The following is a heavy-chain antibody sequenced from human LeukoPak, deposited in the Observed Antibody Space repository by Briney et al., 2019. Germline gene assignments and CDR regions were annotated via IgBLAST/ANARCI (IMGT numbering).Heavy chain of an antibody. V-gene: IGHV4-61*05. Sequence: PSETLSLTCTVSGGSISSSSYYCGWIRQPPGKGLEWIGYIYYSGSTNYNPSLKSRVTISIDTSKNQFSLKLSSVTAADTAVYYCARYTGYCSSTSCRGSIDYWGQGTLVTVSS. CDR1: GGSISSSSYY. D-gene: IGHD2-2*01. CDR3: ARYTGYCSSTSCRGSIDY. CDR2: IYYSGST. J-gene: IGHJ4*02.